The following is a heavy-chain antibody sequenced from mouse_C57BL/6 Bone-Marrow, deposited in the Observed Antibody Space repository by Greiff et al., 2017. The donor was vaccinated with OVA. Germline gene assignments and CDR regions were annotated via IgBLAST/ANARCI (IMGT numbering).Heavy chain of an antibody. D-gene: IGHD2-5*01. CDR1: GYTFTDYE. CDR3: TRSYSNYGDFDY. V-gene: IGHV1-15*01. CDR2: IDPDTGGT. J-gene: IGHJ2*01. Sequence: QVQLQQSGAELVRPGASVTLSCKASGYTFTDYEMHWVKQTPVHGLEWIGAIDPDTGGTAYNQKFKGKAILTADKSSSTAYMELRSLTSEDSAAYYCTRSYSNYGDFDYWGQGTTLTVSS.